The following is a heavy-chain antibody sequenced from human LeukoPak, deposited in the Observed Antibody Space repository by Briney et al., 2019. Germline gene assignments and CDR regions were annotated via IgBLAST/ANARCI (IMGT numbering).Heavy chain of an antibody. CDR2: IIPIFGTA. Sequence: GASVKVSCKASGGTFSSYAISWVRQAPGQGLEWMGGIIPIFGTANYAQKFQGRVTITADKSTSTAYMELSSLRSEDTAVYYCARGDYYGLPKVVAAWGQGTLVTVSS. V-gene: IGHV1-69*06. D-gene: IGHD3-10*01. CDR3: ARGDYYGLPKVVAA. J-gene: IGHJ5*02. CDR1: GGTFSSYA.